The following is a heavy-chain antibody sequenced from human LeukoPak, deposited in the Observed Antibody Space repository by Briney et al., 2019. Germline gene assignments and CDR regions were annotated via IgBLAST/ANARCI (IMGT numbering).Heavy chain of an antibody. Sequence: SETLSLTCTVSGGSISSGSYYWSWIRQPAGKGLEWIGRIYTSGSTNYNPSLKSRVTISVDTSKNQFSLKLSSVTAADTAVYYCARSLGIVGRSNWFDPWGQGTLVTVSS. CDR2: IYTSGST. V-gene: IGHV4-61*02. J-gene: IGHJ5*02. CDR1: GGSISSGSYY. CDR3: ARSLGIVGRSNWFDP. D-gene: IGHD3-10*01.